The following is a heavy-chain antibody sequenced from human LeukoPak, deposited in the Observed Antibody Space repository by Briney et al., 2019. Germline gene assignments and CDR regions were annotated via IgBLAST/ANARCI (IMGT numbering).Heavy chain of an antibody. CDR3: ARLAQNYYDSSGYSNFDY. J-gene: IGHJ4*02. D-gene: IGHD3-22*01. V-gene: IGHV5-51*01. Sequence: GESLKISCKGSGYSFTNYWIGWVRQMPGKVLEWMGIIYPGDSDTRYSPSFQGQVTISADKSINTAYLQWSSLKASDTAKYYCARLAQNYYDSSGYSNFDYWGQGTLVTVSS. CDR1: GYSFTNYW. CDR2: IYPGDSDT.